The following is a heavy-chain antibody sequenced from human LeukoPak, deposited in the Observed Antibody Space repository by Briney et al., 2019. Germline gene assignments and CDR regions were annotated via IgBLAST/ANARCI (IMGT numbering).Heavy chain of an antibody. D-gene: IGHD6-6*01. CDR2: IYYSGST. Sequence: SETLSLTCTVSGGSISNSYWSWIRQPPGKGLEWIGYIYYSGSTNYNPSLKSRVTISVDTSKNQFSLKLSSVTAADTAVYYCARGGSSSIYGMDVWGQGTTVTVSS. J-gene: IGHJ6*02. CDR1: GGSISNSY. CDR3: ARGGSSSIYGMDV. V-gene: IGHV4-59*01.